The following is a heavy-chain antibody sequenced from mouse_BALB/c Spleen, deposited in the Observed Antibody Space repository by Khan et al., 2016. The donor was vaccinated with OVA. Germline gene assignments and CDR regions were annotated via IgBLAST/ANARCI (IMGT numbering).Heavy chain of an antibody. V-gene: IGHV3-2*02. CDR3: AREGAY. J-gene: IGHJ3*01. CDR2: ISYSGST. CDR1: GYSITSDYA. Sequence: EVKLMESGPGLVKPSQSLSLTCTVTGYSITSDYAWNWIRQFPGNKLEWMGYISYSGSTSYNPSLKSRISITRDTSKNQFFLQLNSVTTEDTATNYCAREGAYWGQGTLVTVSA.